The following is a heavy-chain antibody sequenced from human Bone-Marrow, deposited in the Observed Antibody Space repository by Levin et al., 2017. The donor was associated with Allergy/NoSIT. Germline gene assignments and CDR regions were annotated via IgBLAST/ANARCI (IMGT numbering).Heavy chain of an antibody. Sequence: PGGSLRLSFTASGFTFHTSAMTWVRQAPGKGLGWVSAISGSGDITSYADSVKGRFTVSRDNSKNMLFLQMDSLRVEDTAVFYCAKGSSGWFQEKDSWGQGTLVTVSS. CDR1: GFTFHTSA. CDR2: ISGSGDIT. V-gene: IGHV3-23*01. J-gene: IGHJ4*02. D-gene: IGHD6-19*01. CDR3: AKGSSGWFQEKDS.